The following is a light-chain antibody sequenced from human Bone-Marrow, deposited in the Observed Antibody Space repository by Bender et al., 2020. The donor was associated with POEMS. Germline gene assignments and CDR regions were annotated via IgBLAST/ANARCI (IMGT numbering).Light chain of an antibody. CDR1: SGSIANNH. Sequence: NFMLTQPHSVSESPGKTVTISCTRSSGSIANNHVQWYQQRPGSAPIIVIYEDKKRPSGVPDRFSGSIDISSKSASLTISGLQTEDEADYYCQTYDSRNLVVFGGGTKLTVL. CDR2: EDK. V-gene: IGLV6-57*04. CDR3: QTYDSRNLVV. J-gene: IGLJ2*01.